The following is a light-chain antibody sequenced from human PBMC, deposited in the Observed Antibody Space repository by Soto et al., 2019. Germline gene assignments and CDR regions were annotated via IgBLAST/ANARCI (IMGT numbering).Light chain of an antibody. CDR1: SSDVGSYNL. Sequence: QYALTQPASESGSPGQSITISCTGTSSDVGSYNLVSWYQQHPGKAPKLMIYEGSKRPSGVSNRFSGSKSGNTASLTISGLQAEDEADYYCCSYAGSSTVVFGGGTKLTVL. CDR2: EGS. V-gene: IGLV2-23*01. J-gene: IGLJ2*01. CDR3: CSYAGSSTVV.